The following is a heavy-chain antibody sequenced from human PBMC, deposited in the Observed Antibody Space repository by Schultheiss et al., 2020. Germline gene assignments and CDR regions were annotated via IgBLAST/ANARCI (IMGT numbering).Heavy chain of an antibody. Sequence: SVKVSCKASGGTFSSYTITWVRQAPGQGLEWMGRIIPILGIANYAQKFQGRVTITADKSTSTAYMELSSLRSEDTAVYYCARWDYDKSFFEYWGQVTLVNVSS. CDR3: ARWDYDKSFFEY. CDR1: GGTFSSYT. J-gene: IGHJ4*02. V-gene: IGHV1-69*02. D-gene: IGHD3-9*01. CDR2: IIPILGIA.